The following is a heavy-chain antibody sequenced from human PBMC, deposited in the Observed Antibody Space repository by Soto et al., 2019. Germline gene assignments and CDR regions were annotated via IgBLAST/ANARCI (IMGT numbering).Heavy chain of an antibody. Sequence: QVQLQQWGAGLLKPSETLSLTCAVYGGSFSGYYWSWIRQPPGKGLEWIGEINHSGSTNYNPSLKSRVTISVDPSKNQFSLELSSVTAADTAVYSCARGLAGRDYYYYGMDGWGQGTTVTVSS. CDR2: INHSGST. V-gene: IGHV4-34*01. J-gene: IGHJ6*02. CDR1: GGSFSGYY. D-gene: IGHD6-19*01. CDR3: ARGLAGRDYYYYGMDG.